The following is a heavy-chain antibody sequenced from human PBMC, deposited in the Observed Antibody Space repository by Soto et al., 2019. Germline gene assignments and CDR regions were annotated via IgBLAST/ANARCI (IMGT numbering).Heavy chain of an antibody. Sequence: QVQLVQSGAEVKKPGASVKVSCKASGYTFTSYGISWVRQAPGQGLEWMGWISAYNGNTNYAQKLQGRVTMTTDTSTSTADMELRSLRSDDTAVYYCARVKGDSSGFSITFPDYWGQGTLVTVSS. CDR2: ISAYNGNT. D-gene: IGHD3-22*01. CDR3: ARVKGDSSGFSITFPDY. CDR1: GYTFTSYG. V-gene: IGHV1-18*01. J-gene: IGHJ4*02.